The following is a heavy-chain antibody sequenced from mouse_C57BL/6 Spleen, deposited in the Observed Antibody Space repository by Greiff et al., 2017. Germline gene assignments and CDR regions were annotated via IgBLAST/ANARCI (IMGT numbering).Heavy chain of an antibody. CDR2: IDPSDSET. Sequence: VQLQQPGAELVRPGSSVKLSCKASGYTFTSYWMHWVKQRPVQGLEWIGNIDPSDSETHYNQKFKDKATLTVDKSSSTAYMQLSSLTSEDSAVYYCARESDYYGSSYGWLANGGKGTLVTVSA. CDR1: GYTFTSYW. V-gene: IGHV1-52*01. J-gene: IGHJ3*01. D-gene: IGHD1-1*01. CDR3: ARESDYYGSSYGWLAN.